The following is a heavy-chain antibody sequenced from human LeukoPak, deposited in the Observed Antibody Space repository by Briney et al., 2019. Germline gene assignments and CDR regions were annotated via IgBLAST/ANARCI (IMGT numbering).Heavy chain of an antibody. J-gene: IGHJ5*02. CDR3: ARVGMTTLYWFDP. CDR2: INHGGST. Sequence: SETLSLTCAVYGGSFSGYSWTWIRQSPGKGLEWIGEINHGGSTNYNPSLKSRVTISVDTSKNQFSLKLSSVTAADTAVYYCARVGMTTLYWFDPWGQGTLVTVSS. D-gene: IGHD4-11*01. V-gene: IGHV4-34*01. CDR1: GGSFSGYS.